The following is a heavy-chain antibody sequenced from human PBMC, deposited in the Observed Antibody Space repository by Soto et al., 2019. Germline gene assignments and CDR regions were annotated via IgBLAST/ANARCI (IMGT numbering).Heavy chain of an antibody. Sequence: QEELVQSGAEVKKPGSSVKVSCKASGGTFASYSITWLRQAPGQRLEWMGEIIPLMRTVNYAQKFQDRVTISGDRSTSTVYMALNSLRADDTAVYYCERDPVDLFGYLDVWGQGTTVTVSS. J-gene: IGHJ6*02. CDR1: GGTFASYS. V-gene: IGHV1-69*06. D-gene: IGHD2-21*01. CDR3: ERDPVDLFGYLDV. CDR2: IIPLMRTV.